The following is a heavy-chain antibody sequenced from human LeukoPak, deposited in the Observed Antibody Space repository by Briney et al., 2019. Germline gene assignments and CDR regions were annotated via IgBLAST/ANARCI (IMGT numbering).Heavy chain of an antibody. D-gene: IGHD6-13*01. CDR2: IIPIFGTA. CDR1: GGTFSSYA. V-gene: IGHV1-69*05. Sequence: SVKVSCKASGGTFSSYAISWVRQAPGQGLEWMGGIIPIFGTANYAQKFQGRVTITTDESTSTAYMELSSLRSEDTAVYYCARDALPGYSSSWYRFDPWGQGTLVTVSS. CDR3: ARDALPGYSSSWYRFDP. J-gene: IGHJ5*02.